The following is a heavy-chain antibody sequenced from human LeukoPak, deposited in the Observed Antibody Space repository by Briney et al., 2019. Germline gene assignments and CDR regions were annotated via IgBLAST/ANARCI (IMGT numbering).Heavy chain of an antibody. Sequence: SETLSLTCTVSGGSISSSSYYWGWIRQPPGKGLECIGSIYYSGSTYYNPSLKSRVTISVDTSKNQFSLKLSSVTAADTAVYYCARDSAVGIVVVPAAIGGFDYWGQGTLVTVSS. CDR2: IYYSGST. V-gene: IGHV4-39*07. J-gene: IGHJ4*02. CDR1: GGSISSSSYY. CDR3: ARDSAVGIVVVPAAIGGFDY. D-gene: IGHD2-2*03.